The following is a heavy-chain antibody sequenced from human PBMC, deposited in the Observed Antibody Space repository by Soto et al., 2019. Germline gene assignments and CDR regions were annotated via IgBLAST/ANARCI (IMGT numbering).Heavy chain of an antibody. CDR2: ISDYNGNT. V-gene: IGHV1-18*01. D-gene: IGHD3-10*01. CDR1: GYSFTTYG. J-gene: IGHJ6*02. Sequence: QVQLVQSGAEVKKPGASVKVSCKASGYSFTTYGISWVRQAPGQGLEWMGWISDYNGNTNYEKKFQGRVTMTTDTSTRTAYMELKSLRSDDTAGYYCAREGYYAGPESYSPPRYYGMDVWGQGTTVTVS. CDR3: AREGYYAGPESYSPPRYYGMDV.